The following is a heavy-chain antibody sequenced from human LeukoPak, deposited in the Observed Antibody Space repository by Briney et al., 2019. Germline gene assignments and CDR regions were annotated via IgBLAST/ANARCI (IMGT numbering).Heavy chain of an antibody. D-gene: IGHD6-13*01. CDR2: IKQDGSEK. J-gene: IGHJ6*03. V-gene: IGHV3-7*01. CDR3: ARVSRVGIAAAGADYYYYYMDV. CDR1: GFTFSSYW. Sequence: GGSLRLSCAASGFTFSSYWMSWVRQAPGKGLEWVANIKQDGSEKYYVDSVKGRFTISRDNAKNSLYLQMNSLRAEDTAVYYCARVSRVGIAAAGADYYYYYMDVWGKGTTVTVSS.